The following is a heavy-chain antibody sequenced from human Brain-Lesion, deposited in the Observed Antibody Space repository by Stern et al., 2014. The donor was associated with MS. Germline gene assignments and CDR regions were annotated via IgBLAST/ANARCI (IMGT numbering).Heavy chain of an antibody. CDR3: ARFPASRPHVFDS. CDR2: SDHSGST. CDR1: GGSIRSSNW. V-gene: IGHV4-4*02. Sequence: VHLVESGPGLVKPSGTLSLTCAVSGGSIRSSNWWSWVRQSPGKGLEWIGESDHSGSTIYNPSPKSRVTVSADKSKNPFSSDLRSVTVADTAVYFCARFPASRPHVFDSWGQGTLVTVSS. J-gene: IGHJ4*02. D-gene: IGHD6-13*01.